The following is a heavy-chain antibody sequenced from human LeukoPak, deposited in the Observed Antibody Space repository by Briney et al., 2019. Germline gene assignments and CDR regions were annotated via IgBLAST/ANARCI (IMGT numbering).Heavy chain of an antibody. CDR2: MNPKRRNT. V-gene: IGHV1-8*01. Sequence: ASVKVSCKASGYSLTSFDINWVRQGSGQGLEWMGWMNPKRRNTGYAPRFQGRVTITRDTSINTAFMELSSLRPDDTAIYYCARGGSSSSYYNNYGMDVWGQGTTITVSS. J-gene: IGHJ6*02. D-gene: IGHD6-13*01. CDR1: GYSLTSFD. CDR3: ARGGSSSSYYNNYGMDV.